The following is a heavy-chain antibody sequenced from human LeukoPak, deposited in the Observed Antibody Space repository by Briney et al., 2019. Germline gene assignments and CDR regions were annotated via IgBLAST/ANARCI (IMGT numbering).Heavy chain of an antibody. CDR3: ARGGVSSSSIPYFDY. D-gene: IGHD6-6*01. J-gene: IGHJ4*02. CDR1: GFTFSSYA. V-gene: IGHV3-23*01. CDR2: ISGSGGST. Sequence: GGSLRPSCAASGFTFSSYAMSWVRQAPGKGLEWVSAISGSGGSTYYADSVKGRFTISRDNAKNSLYLQMNSLRAEDTALYHCARGGVSSSSIPYFDYWGQGTLVTVSS.